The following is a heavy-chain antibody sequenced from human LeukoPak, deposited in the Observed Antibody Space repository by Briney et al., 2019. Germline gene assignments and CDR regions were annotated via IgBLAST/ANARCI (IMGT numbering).Heavy chain of an antibody. D-gene: IGHD2-21*01. CDR1: GFRFSNSA. V-gene: IGHV3-30*02. J-gene: IGHJ4*02. CDR3: AKDLVGGWGFAY. CDR2: IRYDGSDK. Sequence: GSLRLSCAASGFRFSNSAMHWVRRAPGKGLEWVAFIRYDGSDKYYADSVKGRFTLSRDTSKNTLYLQMNGLRDEDTAVYCCAKDLVGGWGFAYWGQGTLVTVSS.